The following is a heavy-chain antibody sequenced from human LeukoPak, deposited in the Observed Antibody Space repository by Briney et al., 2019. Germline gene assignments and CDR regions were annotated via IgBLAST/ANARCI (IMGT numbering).Heavy chain of an antibody. J-gene: IGHJ4*02. CDR2: IYYSGST. CDR1: GGSISSSSYY. Sequence: PSETLSLTCTVSGGSISSSSYYWGWIRQPPGKGLEWIGSIYYSGSTYYNPSLKSRVTISVDTSKNQFSLKLSSVTAADTAVYYCVRQSIAVAGRRFDYWGQGTLVTVSS. D-gene: IGHD6-19*01. V-gene: IGHV4-39*01. CDR3: VRQSIAVAGRRFDY.